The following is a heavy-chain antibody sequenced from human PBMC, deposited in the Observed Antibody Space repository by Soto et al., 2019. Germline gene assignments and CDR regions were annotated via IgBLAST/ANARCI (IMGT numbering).Heavy chain of an antibody. CDR2: IYYSGST. Sequence: SETLSLTCTVSGGSISSGDYYWSWIRQPPGKGLEWIGYIYYSGSTYYNPSLKSRVTISVDTSKNQFSLKLSSVTAADTAVYYCARVEGPGTGYFDYWGQGTLVTVSS. V-gene: IGHV4-30-4*01. J-gene: IGHJ4*02. D-gene: IGHD6-13*01. CDR1: GGSISSGDYY. CDR3: ARVEGPGTGYFDY.